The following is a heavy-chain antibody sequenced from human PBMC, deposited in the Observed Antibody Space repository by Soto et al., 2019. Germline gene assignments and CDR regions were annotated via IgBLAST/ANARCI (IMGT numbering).Heavy chain of an antibody. Sequence: GGSMRLSCAASGFTFSTYSMNWVRQAPGKGLEWVSSISGSGNYAHYADFLRGRFTISRDNAKTSLYLQMNSLRAEDTAVYYCAREGSNNYNEYYFDSWGQGTVVTVSS. CDR2: ISGSGNYA. CDR1: GFTFSTYS. CDR3: AREGSNNYNEYYFDS. J-gene: IGHJ4*02. V-gene: IGHV3-21*01. D-gene: IGHD4-4*01.